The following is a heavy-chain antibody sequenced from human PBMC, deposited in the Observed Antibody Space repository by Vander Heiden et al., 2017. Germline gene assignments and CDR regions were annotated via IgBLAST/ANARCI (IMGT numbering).Heavy chain of an antibody. D-gene: IGHD3-16*02. CDR1: GVSISALPYC. CDR3: GSQRRAFTESY. CDR2: LDSCGAA. J-gene: IGHJ4*02. Sequence: QLQVQESAPRLVKPSKTLSLPCNVWGVSISALPYCWIWIRQTPGKGLELMGILDSCGAAFYNDSLKSRVAISADKSRNQCSVEVTSVTAADAAVDYCGSQRRAFTESYWGQGALVTDS. V-gene: IGHV4-39*01.